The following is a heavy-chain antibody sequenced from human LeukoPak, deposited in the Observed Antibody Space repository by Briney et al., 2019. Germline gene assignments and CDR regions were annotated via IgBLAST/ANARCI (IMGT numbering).Heavy chain of an antibody. V-gene: IGHV4-34*01. CDR1: GGSVSGYY. CDR3: ARGRRVQGVMKKNWFDP. J-gene: IGHJ5*02. D-gene: IGHD3-10*01. CDR2: INQSGST. Sequence: PSETLSLTCAVYGGSVSGYYWNWIRQPPGKGLEWSGEINQSGSTNYNPSLKSRVMISVDTSKNQFSLKVSSVTAADTAVYSCARGRRVQGVMKKNWFDPWGQGTLVTVSS.